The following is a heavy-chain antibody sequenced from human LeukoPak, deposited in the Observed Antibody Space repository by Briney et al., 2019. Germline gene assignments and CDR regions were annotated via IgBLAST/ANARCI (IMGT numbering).Heavy chain of an antibody. Sequence: GASVKVSCKASGYTFTGYYMHWVRQAPGQGLEWMGRMNPNSGGTNYAQKFQGRVTMTRDTSISTAYMELSRLRSDDTAVYYCARDLAYCGGDCYSADFQHWGQGTLVTVSS. D-gene: IGHD2-21*02. CDR2: MNPNSGGT. CDR1: GYTFTGYY. CDR3: ARDLAYCGGDCYSADFQH. J-gene: IGHJ1*01. V-gene: IGHV1-2*06.